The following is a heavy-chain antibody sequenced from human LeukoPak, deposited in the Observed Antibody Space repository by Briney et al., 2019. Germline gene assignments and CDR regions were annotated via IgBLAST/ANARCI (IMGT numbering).Heavy chain of an antibody. CDR1: GFTFSNAW. CDR3: AKGSRADYGDYETYFDY. CDR2: IKSKTDGGTT. Sequence: GGSLRLSCAASGFTFSNAWMSWVRQAPGKGLEWVGRIKSKTDGGTTDYAAPVKGRFTISRDDSKNTLYLQMNSLRAEDTAVYYCAKGSRADYGDYETYFDYWGQGTLVTVSS. D-gene: IGHD4-17*01. V-gene: IGHV3-15*01. J-gene: IGHJ4*02.